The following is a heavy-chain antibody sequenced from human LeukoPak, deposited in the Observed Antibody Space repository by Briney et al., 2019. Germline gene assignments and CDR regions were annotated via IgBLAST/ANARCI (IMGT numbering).Heavy chain of an antibody. V-gene: IGHV4-59*01. Sequence: SETLSLTCTVSGGSISSYYWSWIRQPPGKGLEWIGYIYYSGSTNYNPSLKSRVTISVDTSKNQFSLKLSSVTAADTAVYYCARYSGSYRGGYYYYYMDVWGKGTTVAISS. J-gene: IGHJ6*03. D-gene: IGHD1-26*01. CDR1: GGSISSYY. CDR2: IYYSGST. CDR3: ARYSGSYRGGYYYYYMDV.